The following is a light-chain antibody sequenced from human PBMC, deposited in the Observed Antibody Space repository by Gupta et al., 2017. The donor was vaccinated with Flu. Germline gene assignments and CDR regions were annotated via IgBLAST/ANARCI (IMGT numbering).Light chain of an antibody. V-gene: IGKV2-30*01. CDR3: RRGKDPWT. Sequence: VVMSHSPLSLSVTLGQAASISCRSRQSLVYKNGITYLHWFQQRPGQAPRRIIYEGATRHYGGTDGFSGSGEVTDFTLKSSMGEEEAGGAYYGRRGKDPWTFGQGTXLEI. CDR2: EGA. J-gene: IGKJ2*02. CDR1: QSLVYKNGITY.